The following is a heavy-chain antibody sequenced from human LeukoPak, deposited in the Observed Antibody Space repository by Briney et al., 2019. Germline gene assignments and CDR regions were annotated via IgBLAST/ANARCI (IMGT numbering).Heavy chain of an antibody. D-gene: IGHD3-10*01. J-gene: IGHJ3*02. CDR2: IYYSGST. CDR3: AREVAGYYGSSDAFDI. V-gene: IGHV4-59*01. CDR1: GGSIISYY. Sequence: SGPLSLTCTVSGGSIISYYWSWIRQPPGKGLEWIGYIYYSGSTNYNPSLKSRVTISVDTSKNQFSLKLSSVTAADTAVYYCAREVAGYYGSSDAFDIWGQGTMVSVSS.